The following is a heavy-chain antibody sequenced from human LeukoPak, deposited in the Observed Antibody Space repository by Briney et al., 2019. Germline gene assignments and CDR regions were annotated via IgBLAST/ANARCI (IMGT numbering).Heavy chain of an antibody. CDR2: INAGNGNT. V-gene: IGHV1-3*01. J-gene: IGHJ3*02. CDR1: GYTFNSYA. Sequence: ASVKVSCTASGYTFNSYAMHWVRQAPGQRLEWMGWINAGNGNTKYSQKFQGRVTITRDTSASTAYMELSSLRSEDTAVYYCARGPKDGAFDIWGQGTMVTVSS. CDR3: ARGPKDGAFDI.